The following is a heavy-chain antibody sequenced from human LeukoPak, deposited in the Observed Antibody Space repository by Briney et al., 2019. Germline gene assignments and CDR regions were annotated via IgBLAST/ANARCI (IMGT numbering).Heavy chain of an antibody. CDR3: AGGFLYCSSTSCYIYYYYYMDV. CDR2: TYYRSKWYN. J-gene: IGHJ6*03. CDR1: GDSVSSDSAA. D-gene: IGHD2-2*02. V-gene: IGHV6-1*01. Sequence: SQTLSLTCAISGDSVSSDSAAWNWIRQSPSRGLEWLGRTYYRSKWYNDYAVSVKSRITINPDTSKNQFSLQLNSVTPEDTAVYYCAGGFLYCSSTSCYIYYYYYMDVWGKGTTVTVSS.